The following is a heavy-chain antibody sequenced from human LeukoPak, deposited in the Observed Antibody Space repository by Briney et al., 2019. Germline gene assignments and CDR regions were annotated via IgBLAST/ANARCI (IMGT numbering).Heavy chain of an antibody. Sequence: GGSLRLSCAASGFTFSSYWMHWVRQVPGKGLVWVSLINSDGSITNYADSVKGRFTISRDNAKDTLYLQMSSLRSDDTAVYYCAREFLTWFDPWGQGTLVTVSS. CDR1: GFTFSSYW. J-gene: IGHJ5*02. CDR2: INSDGSIT. CDR3: AREFLTWFDP. V-gene: IGHV3-74*01.